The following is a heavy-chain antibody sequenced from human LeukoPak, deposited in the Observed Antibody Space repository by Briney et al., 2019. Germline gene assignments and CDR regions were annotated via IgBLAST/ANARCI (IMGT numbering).Heavy chain of an antibody. D-gene: IGHD3-10*01. J-gene: IGHJ5*02. CDR2: INHSGST. V-gene: IGHV4-34*01. Sequence: PSEPLSLTCAVYGGSFSGYYWSWIRQPPGKGLEWIGEINHSGSTNYNPSLKSRVTISVDTSKNQFSLKLSSVTAADTAVYYCARASQGLWFRYWFDPWGQGTLVTVSS. CDR1: GGSFSGYY. CDR3: ARASQGLWFRYWFDP.